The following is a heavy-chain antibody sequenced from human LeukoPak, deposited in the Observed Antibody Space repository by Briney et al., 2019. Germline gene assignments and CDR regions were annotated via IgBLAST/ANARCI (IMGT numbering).Heavy chain of an antibody. J-gene: IGHJ3*02. V-gene: IGHV3-53*01. CDR3: ARILGTTDAFDI. CDR2: SYSGGSS. Sequence: GGSLRLSCAASGFTFSSYWMTWVRQAPGKGLEWVSVSYSGGSSYYADSVKGRFTMSRDSSKSTVNLQMNILTVEDTAVYYCARILGTTDAFDIWGQGTMVTVSS. CDR1: GFTFSSYW. D-gene: IGHD2/OR15-2a*01.